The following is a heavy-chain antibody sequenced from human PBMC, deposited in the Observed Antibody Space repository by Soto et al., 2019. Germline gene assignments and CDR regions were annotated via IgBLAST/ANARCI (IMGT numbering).Heavy chain of an antibody. Sequence: ASVKVSCKAYGYTFTSYGISSVRQAPGQRLEWMGWISAYNGNTNYAQKLQGRVTMTRDTSTSTAYMELRSLRSDDTAVYYCARDKEWFGEVLGDGNRMDVWGQGTTVTVSS. CDR2: ISAYNGNT. CDR3: ARDKEWFGEVLGDGNRMDV. V-gene: IGHV1-18*01. CDR1: GYTFTSYG. J-gene: IGHJ6*02. D-gene: IGHD3-10*01.